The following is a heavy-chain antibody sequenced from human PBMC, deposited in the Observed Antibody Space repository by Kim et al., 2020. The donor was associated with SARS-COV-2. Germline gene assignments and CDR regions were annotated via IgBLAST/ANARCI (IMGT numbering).Heavy chain of an antibody. CDR1: GFTFSSYA. CDR2: ISYDGSNK. CDR3: ARDDMAALLRYIFFH. V-gene: IGHV3-30*04. J-gene: IGHJ4*02. D-gene: IGHD3-9*01. Sequence: GGSLRLSCAASGFTFSSYAMHWVRQAPGKGLEWVAVISYDGSNKYYADSVKGRFTISRDNSKNTLYLQMNSLRAEDTAVYYCARDDMAALLRYIFFHWGQGTLVTVSS.